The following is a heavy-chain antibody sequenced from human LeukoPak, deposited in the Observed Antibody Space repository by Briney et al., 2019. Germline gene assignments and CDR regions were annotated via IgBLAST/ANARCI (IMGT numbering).Heavy chain of an antibody. D-gene: IGHD3-10*01. V-gene: IGHV1-69*10. Sequence: GASVKVSCKASGGTFSSYAISWVRQAPGQGLEWMGGIIPILGIANYAQKFQGRVTITADKSTSTAYMELSSLRSEDTAVYYCARSPDGSGTQYGMDVWGQGTTVTVSS. CDR1: GGTFSSYA. CDR2: IIPILGIA. J-gene: IGHJ6*02. CDR3: ARSPDGSGTQYGMDV.